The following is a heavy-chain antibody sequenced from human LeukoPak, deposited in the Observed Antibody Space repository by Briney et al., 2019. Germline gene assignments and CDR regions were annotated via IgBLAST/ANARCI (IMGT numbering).Heavy chain of an antibody. V-gene: IGHV3-53*01. Sequence: GGSLRLSCAASEFTVSSNHMSWVRQAPGKGLEWVSAIYSGGSTYYVGSVKGRFTISRDNSKNTLYLQMNSLRAEDTAVYYCARAGDGGARLGAFDIWGQGTMVTV. J-gene: IGHJ3*02. CDR2: IYSGGST. CDR1: EFTVSSNH. CDR3: ARAGDGGARLGAFDI. D-gene: IGHD4-23*01.